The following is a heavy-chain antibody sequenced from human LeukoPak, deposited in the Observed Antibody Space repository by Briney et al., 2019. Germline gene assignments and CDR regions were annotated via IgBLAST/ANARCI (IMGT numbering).Heavy chain of an antibody. CDR2: ISSDGSNK. J-gene: IGHJ4*02. CDR3: ARSLYSGSYYPLDY. V-gene: IGHV3-30-3*01. Sequence: RGSLRLSCAASGFTFSNYAMHWVRQAPGKGLEWVAVISSDGSNKYYANSVKGRFTISRDNSKNTLYLQMNSLRAEDTAVYYCARSLYSGSYYPLDYWGQGTLVTVSS. CDR1: GFTFSNYA. D-gene: IGHD1-26*01.